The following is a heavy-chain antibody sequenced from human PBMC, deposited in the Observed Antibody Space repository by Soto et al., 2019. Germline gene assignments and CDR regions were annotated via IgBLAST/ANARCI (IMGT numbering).Heavy chain of an antibody. J-gene: IGHJ4*02. CDR1: GFTFSIFG. CDR3: ARDKGSSTVVSGISQEGYFDS. Sequence: QVHLVDSGGGVVQPGRPLRLSCAASGFTFSIFGMHWVRQAPGKGLEWAAIIWYDGSNAYYADSVRGRFTISRDNSKNTVYLQMNSLRAEDTAVYYCARDKGSSTVVSGISQEGYFDSWGQGTLVTVSS. CDR2: IWYDGSNA. V-gene: IGHV3-33*01. D-gene: IGHD6-19*01.